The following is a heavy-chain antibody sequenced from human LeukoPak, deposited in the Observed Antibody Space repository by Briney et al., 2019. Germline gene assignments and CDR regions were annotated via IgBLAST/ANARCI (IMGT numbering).Heavy chain of an antibody. D-gene: IGHD6-13*01. CDR1: GYSFTTYW. CDR2: IQPGDSDT. Sequence: GESLKISCKGSGYSFTTYWIGWVRQMPGKGLEWMGIIQPGDSDTRYSPSFQGQVTISAGKSISTAYLQWSSLKASDTAMYYCARAHSSSWYLGWVDYWGQGTLVTVSS. V-gene: IGHV5-51*01. J-gene: IGHJ4*02. CDR3: ARAHSSSWYLGWVDY.